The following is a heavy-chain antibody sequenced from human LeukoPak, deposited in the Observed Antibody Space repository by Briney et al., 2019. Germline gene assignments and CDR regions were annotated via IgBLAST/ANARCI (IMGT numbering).Heavy chain of an antibody. CDR3: ARVGARLGAFDN. J-gene: IGHJ3*02. V-gene: IGHV3-74*01. Sequence: PGGSLRLSCAASGFTFSSYWMHWVRQAPGKGLVWVSRIKSDGSSTSHADSVKGRFTISRDNAKNTLYLQMNSLRAEDTAVYYCARVGARLGAFDNWGQGTMVTVSS. CDR2: IKSDGSST. D-gene: IGHD6-25*01. CDR1: GFTFSSYW.